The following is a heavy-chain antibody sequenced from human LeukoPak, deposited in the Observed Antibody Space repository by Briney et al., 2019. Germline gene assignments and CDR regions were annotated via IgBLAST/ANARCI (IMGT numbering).Heavy chain of an antibody. V-gene: IGHV1-18*01. CDR3: ARGESTIFGVVIIYFDY. CDR2: ISAYNGNT. D-gene: IGHD3-3*01. CDR1: GYTFTSYG. J-gene: IGHJ4*01. Sequence: GASVKVSCKASGYTFTSYGISWVRQAPGQGLEWMGRISAYNGNTNYAQKLQGRVTMTTDTSTSTAYMELSRLRSDDTAVYYCARGESTIFGVVIIYFDYWGXGTLXTVSS.